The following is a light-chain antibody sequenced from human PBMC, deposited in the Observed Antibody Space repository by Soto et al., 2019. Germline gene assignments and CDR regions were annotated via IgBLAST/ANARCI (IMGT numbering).Light chain of an antibody. V-gene: IGLV3-21*01. Sequence: SYELTQPPSVSVAPGKTASISCGGNDIGSKGAHWYQQKPGQGPVLVIYSDTDLPPVITERFSGSNSANLATLTISRVEAGDVADYYCQVWESGSAHVVVGGGTKVTVL. CDR2: SDT. CDR3: QVWESGSAHVV. J-gene: IGLJ2*01. CDR1: DIGSKG.